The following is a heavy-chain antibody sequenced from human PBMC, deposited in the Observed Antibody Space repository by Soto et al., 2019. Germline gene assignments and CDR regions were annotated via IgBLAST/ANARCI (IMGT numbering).Heavy chain of an antibody. J-gene: IGHJ6*02. CDR2: IYPGDSDT. V-gene: IGHV5-51*01. Sequence: GESLKISCKGSGYSFTSYWIGWVRQMPGKGLEWMGIIYPGDSDTRYGPSFQGQVTISADKSISTAYLQWSSLKASDTAMYYCARRGVAARPYYYYGMDVWGQGTTVTVSS. CDR1: GYSFTSYW. D-gene: IGHD6-6*01. CDR3: ARRGVAARPYYYYGMDV.